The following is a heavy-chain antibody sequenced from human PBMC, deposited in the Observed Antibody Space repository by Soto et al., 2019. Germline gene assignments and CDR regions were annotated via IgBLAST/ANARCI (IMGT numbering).Heavy chain of an antibody. CDR1: GGSITDYS. Sequence: PSETLSLTCTVSGGSITDYSWVWIRQPAGKGLERIGRIFSSGSTSYNPSLKGRITMSLDTSKNQFSLKLNSATATDTAVYFCARDQGVVVTADNWFDPWSQGILVTVSS. CDR2: IFSSGST. V-gene: IGHV4-4*07. CDR3: ARDQGVVVTADNWFDP. J-gene: IGHJ5*02. D-gene: IGHD2-21*02.